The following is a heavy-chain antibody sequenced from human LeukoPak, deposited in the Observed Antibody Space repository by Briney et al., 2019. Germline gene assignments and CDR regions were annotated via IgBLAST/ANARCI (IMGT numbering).Heavy chain of an antibody. CDR2: INPNSGGT. J-gene: IGHJ4*02. Sequence: ASVTVSCKASGYTFTGYYMHWVRQAPGQGLEWMGWINPNSGGTNYAQKFQGRVTMTRDTSISTAYMELSRLRSDDTAVYYCARTRGYGDFYFDYWGQGTQVTVSS. D-gene: IGHD4-17*01. V-gene: IGHV1-2*02. CDR1: GYTFTGYY. CDR3: ARTRGYGDFYFDY.